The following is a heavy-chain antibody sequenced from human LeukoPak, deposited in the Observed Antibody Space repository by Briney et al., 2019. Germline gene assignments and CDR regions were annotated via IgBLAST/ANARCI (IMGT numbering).Heavy chain of an antibody. CDR2: IYTSGST. CDR1: GDSISSYY. V-gene: IGHV4-4*07. D-gene: IGHD4-11*01. CDR3: ARDSGLQPRSFDI. J-gene: IGHJ3*02. Sequence: PSETLSLTCTVSGDSISSYYWNWIRQPAGKGLEWIGRIYTSGSTNYNPSLKSRVTMSVDTYKNHFSLRLSSVTAADTAVYYCARDSGLQPRSFDIWGQGTMVTVSS.